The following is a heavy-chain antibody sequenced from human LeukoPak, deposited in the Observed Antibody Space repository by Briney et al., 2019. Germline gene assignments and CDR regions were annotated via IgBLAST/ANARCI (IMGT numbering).Heavy chain of an antibody. V-gene: IGHV3-48*02. D-gene: IGHD1-26*01. Sequence: GGSLRLSCAASGFTFSSYSVIWVRQAAGKGLEWVSYISSSSTTIYYADSVKGRFTISRDNAKNSLYLQMDSLRDEDTAVYYCPRSWASGSSNRYFQHWGQGTLVTVSS. J-gene: IGHJ1*01. CDR3: PRSWASGSSNRYFQH. CDR1: GFTFSSYS. CDR2: ISSSSTTI.